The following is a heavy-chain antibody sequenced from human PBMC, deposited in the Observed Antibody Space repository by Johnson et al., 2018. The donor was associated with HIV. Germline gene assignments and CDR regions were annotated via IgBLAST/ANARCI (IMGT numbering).Heavy chain of an antibody. CDR3: TTYSIIHAFDI. D-gene: IGHD6-13*01. J-gene: IGHJ3*02. Sequence: VQLVESGGRVERPGGSLRLSCAASGMTFSDLWMNWVRQAPGKGLEWVGRIRSKTAGGTIEYAAPVKGRFTISRDDSKDTLYLQMNSLKIEDTAVYYCTTYSIIHAFDIWGQGTMVTVSS. V-gene: IGHV3-15*01. CDR1: GMTFSDLW. CDR2: IRSKTAGGTI.